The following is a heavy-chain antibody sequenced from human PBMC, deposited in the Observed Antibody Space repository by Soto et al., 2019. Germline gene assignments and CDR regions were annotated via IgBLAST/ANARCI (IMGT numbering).Heavy chain of an antibody. CDR2: INHSGST. CDR1: GGSFSGYY. CDR3: ARDSLRQRSVY. J-gene: IGHJ4*02. V-gene: IGHV4-34*01. Sequence: ASETLSLTCAVYGGSFSGYYWSWIRQPPGKGLEWIGEINHSGSTNYNPSLKSRVTISVDTSKNQFSLKLSSVTAADTAVYYCARDSLRQRSVYWGQGTLVTVSS. D-gene: IGHD6-25*01.